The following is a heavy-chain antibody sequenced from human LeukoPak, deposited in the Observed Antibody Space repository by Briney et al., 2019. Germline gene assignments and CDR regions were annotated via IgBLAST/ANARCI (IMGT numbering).Heavy chain of an antibody. Sequence: GGSLRLSCAASGFTFSSYAMHWVRQAPGKGLEWVAVISYDVSNKYYADSVKGRFTISRDNSKNTLYLQMNSLRAEDTAVYYCARDSYCSGGSCWDYYYGMDVWGQGTTVTVSS. J-gene: IGHJ6*02. V-gene: IGHV3-30-3*01. CDR2: ISYDVSNK. CDR1: GFTFSSYA. CDR3: ARDSYCSGGSCWDYYYGMDV. D-gene: IGHD2-15*01.